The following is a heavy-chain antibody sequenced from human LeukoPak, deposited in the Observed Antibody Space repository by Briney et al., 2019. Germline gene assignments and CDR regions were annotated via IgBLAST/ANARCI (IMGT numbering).Heavy chain of an antibody. Sequence: GGSLRLSCAASGFTVSSNYMSWVRQAPGKGLEWVSIIYRGGNTYYADSVKGRFTISRDNSKNTLYFQMNSLRAEDTAVYYCARQYCSSTSCNGAFDIWGQGTMVTVSS. CDR2: IYRGGNT. CDR3: ARQYCSSTSCNGAFDI. CDR1: GFTVSSNY. V-gene: IGHV3-53*01. D-gene: IGHD2-2*01. J-gene: IGHJ3*02.